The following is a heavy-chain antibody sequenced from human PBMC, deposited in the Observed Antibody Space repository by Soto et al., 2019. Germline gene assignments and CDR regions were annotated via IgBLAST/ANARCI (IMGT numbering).Heavy chain of an antibody. CDR1: GYTFTRYA. CDR2: INAGNGNT. Sequence: QVQLVQSGAEVKKPGASVKVSCKASGYTFTRYAMHWVRQAPGQRLEWMGWINAGNGNTKYSHKFQGRVTITRDTSASTAYMELSSLRSEDTAVYYCARDRRTVTTSTSYFQHWGQGTLVTVAS. CDR3: ARDRRTVTTSTSYFQH. D-gene: IGHD4-17*01. J-gene: IGHJ1*01. V-gene: IGHV1-3*01.